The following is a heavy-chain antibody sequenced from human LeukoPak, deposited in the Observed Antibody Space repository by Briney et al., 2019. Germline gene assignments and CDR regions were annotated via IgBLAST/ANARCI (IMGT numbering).Heavy chain of an antibody. Sequence: GGSLRLSCATSGFTFGRHWMSWVRQAPGKGLEWVANINQDGSGKYYVDSVKGRFTISRDNAKNSLYLQMNSLRSDDTAIYYCAEGTTGWGQGTLVTVSS. V-gene: IGHV3-7*01. CDR1: GFTFGRHW. D-gene: IGHD1-1*01. CDR3: AEGTTG. J-gene: IGHJ1*01. CDR2: INQDGSGK.